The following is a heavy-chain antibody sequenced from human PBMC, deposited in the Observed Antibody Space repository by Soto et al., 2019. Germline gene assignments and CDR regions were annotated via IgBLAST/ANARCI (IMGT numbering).Heavy chain of an antibody. D-gene: IGHD1-7*01. CDR1: GGSISSGDYY. Sequence: SETLSLTCTVSGGSISSGDYYWSWIRQPPGKGLEWIGYIYYSGSTYYNPSLKSRVTISVDTSKNQFSLKLSSVTAADTAVYYCASHLKYLDDGTGTTHWFDPWGQGTLVTVSS. J-gene: IGHJ5*02. V-gene: IGHV4-30-4*01. CDR2: IYYSGST. CDR3: ASHLKYLDDGTGTTHWFDP.